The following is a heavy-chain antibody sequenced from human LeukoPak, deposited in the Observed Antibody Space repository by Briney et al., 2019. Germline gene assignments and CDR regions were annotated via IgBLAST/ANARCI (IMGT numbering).Heavy chain of an antibody. CDR2: INPNSGGT. CDR3: ASVPGIAAAGTFDY. V-gene: IGHV1-2*02. D-gene: IGHD6-13*01. Sequence: AASVKVSCKASGYTFTGYYMHWVRQAPGQGLEWMGWINPNSGGTNYAQKFQGRVTMTRDTSISTAYMELSRLRSDDTAVYYCASVPGIAAAGTFDYWGQGTLVTVSS. CDR1: GYTFTGYY. J-gene: IGHJ4*02.